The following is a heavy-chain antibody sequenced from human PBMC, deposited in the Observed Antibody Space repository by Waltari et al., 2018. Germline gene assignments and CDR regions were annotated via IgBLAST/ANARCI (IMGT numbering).Heavy chain of an antibody. V-gene: IGHV3-7*01. D-gene: IGHD1-7*01. CDR2: IKTDGREE. CDR1: GFTFSEHW. J-gene: IGHJ4*02. CDR3: ARDGDRNYDY. Sequence: EVQLVESGGGLVQPGGSLRLSCSTSGFTFSEHWMTWVRQGPGKGLGWVGNIKTDGREEYYTDSVKGRFIIARDNAKNSLFLQMDSLRVEDTAVYYCARDGDRNYDYWGQGTLVTVSS.